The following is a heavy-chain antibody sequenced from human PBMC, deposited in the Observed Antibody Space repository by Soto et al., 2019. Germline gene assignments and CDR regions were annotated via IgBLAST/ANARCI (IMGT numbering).Heavy chain of an antibody. CDR3: AIARKRTDLDI. J-gene: IGHJ3*02. Sequence: DVQLVETGGGLIQPGGSLRLSCAASGFYVSSDYMNWVRQDQVKGLEWISVIYSGGSTYYADSVRCRFTISRDNSENTLFLRMDSLRVEYTAVYYCAIARKRTDLDIWGQGTRVTVSS. D-gene: IGHD6-25*01. CDR2: IYSGGST. CDR1: GFYVSSDY. V-gene: IGHV3-53*02.